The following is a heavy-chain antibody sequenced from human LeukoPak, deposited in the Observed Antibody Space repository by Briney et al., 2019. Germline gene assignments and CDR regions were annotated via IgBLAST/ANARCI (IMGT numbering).Heavy chain of an antibody. Sequence: SETLSLTCAVYGGSFSGYYWSWIRQPPGKGLEWIGEINHSGSTNYNPSLKSRVTISVDTSKNQFSLKLSSVTAADTAVYYCARVSPGRSYYYGSGSYSNWFDPWGQETLVTVSS. CDR1: GGSFSGYY. J-gene: IGHJ5*02. V-gene: IGHV4-34*01. CDR2: INHSGST. CDR3: ARVSPGRSYYYGSGSYSNWFDP. D-gene: IGHD3-10*01.